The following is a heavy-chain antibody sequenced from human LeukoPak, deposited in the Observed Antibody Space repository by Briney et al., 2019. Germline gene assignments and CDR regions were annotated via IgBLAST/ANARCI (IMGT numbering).Heavy chain of an antibody. CDR2: IRSTANGYAT. J-gene: IGHJ4*02. CDR1: GFTFSGSA. D-gene: IGHD3-10*01. V-gene: IGHV3-73*01. Sequence: GGSLRLSCAASGFTFSGSALHWVRQASGKGLEWAGRIRSTANGYATAYAASVKGRFTISRDDSKNTAYLQMDSLKTEDTAVYYCTGNYYGSGSYADFDYWGQGTLVTVSS. CDR3: TGNYYGSGSYADFDY.